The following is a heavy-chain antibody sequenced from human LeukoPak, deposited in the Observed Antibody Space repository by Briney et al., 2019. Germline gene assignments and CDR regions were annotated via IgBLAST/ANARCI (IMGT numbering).Heavy chain of an antibody. V-gene: IGHV4-39*01. D-gene: IGHD6-13*01. CDR2: IYYSGNT. J-gene: IGHJ5*02. CDR1: GGSISSSSDY. Sequence: SETLSLTCTVSGGSISSSSDYWGWIRQPPGKGLEWIGSIYYSGNTYYNPSLKSRVTISVDTSKNQFSLKLSSVTAADTAVYYCARHPSMTIAAAGVDWFDPWGQGTLVTVSS. CDR3: ARHPSMTIAAAGVDWFDP.